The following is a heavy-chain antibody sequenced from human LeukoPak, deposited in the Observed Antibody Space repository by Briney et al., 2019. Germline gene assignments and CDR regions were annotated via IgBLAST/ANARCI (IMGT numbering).Heavy chain of an antibody. CDR2: TYYRTKWNY. CDR1: GDSVSSNSAA. V-gene: IGHV6-1*01. D-gene: IGHD5-24*01. Sequence: SQTLSLTCAISGDSVSSNSAAWNWIRQSPSRGLEWLGRTYYRTKWNYEYAASVKSRITISPDTSKNQFSLQLNSVTPEDTAVYYCARDRGRRVDIWGQGTMVTVSS. CDR3: ARDRGRRVDI. J-gene: IGHJ3*02.